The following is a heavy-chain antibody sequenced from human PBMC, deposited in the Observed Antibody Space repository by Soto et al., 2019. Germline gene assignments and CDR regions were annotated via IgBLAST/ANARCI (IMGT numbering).Heavy chain of an antibody. CDR1: GFTFSAYY. D-gene: IGHD1-1*01. CDR2: ISYSGSTI. J-gene: IGHJ3*02. CDR3: ARYNLCCDS. V-gene: IGHV3-11*01. Sequence: PGGSLRLSCAASGFTFSAYYMSCIRQATGKWLEWVPSISYSGSTIYYSDSVKGRFTISRDNAKYSLYLQINSLRPEAPAVYCCARYNLCCDSWDQETMVTASS.